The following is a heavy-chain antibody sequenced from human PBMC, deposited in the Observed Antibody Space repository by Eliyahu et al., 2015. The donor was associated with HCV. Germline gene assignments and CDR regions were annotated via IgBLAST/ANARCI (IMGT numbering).Heavy chain of an antibody. CDR2: VSYNGNT. Sequence: QVQLQESGPGLVRPSQTLSXTCTVXGXSLTTDFYYXXWIXQPPGEGLEWIGSVSYNGNTHYTPSLKSRLTMSIETSKSHFSLSLTSVTAADTAVYYCVRTTSLRYHWFDPWGQGTLVTVSS. CDR3: VRTTSLRYHWFDP. CDR1: GXSLTTDFYY. D-gene: IGHD2-2*01. J-gene: IGHJ5*02. V-gene: IGHV4-31*03.